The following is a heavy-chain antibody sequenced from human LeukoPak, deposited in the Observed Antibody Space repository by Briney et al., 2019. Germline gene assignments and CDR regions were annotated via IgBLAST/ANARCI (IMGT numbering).Heavy chain of an antibody. Sequence: GGSLRLSCAASGFTFSSYAMSWVRQAPGKGLEWVSSISSSSSYIYYADSVKGRFTISRDNAKNSLYLQMNSLRAEDTAVYYCARESAGWLWYDYWGQGTLVTVSS. CDR3: ARESAGWLWYDY. J-gene: IGHJ4*02. CDR1: GFTFSSYA. CDR2: ISSSSSYI. V-gene: IGHV3-21*01. D-gene: IGHD5-18*01.